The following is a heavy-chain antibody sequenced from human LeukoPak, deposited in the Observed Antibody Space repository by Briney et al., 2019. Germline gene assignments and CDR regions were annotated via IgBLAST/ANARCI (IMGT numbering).Heavy chain of an antibody. CDR3: TRGSSGRRDN. V-gene: IGHV1-8*01. Sequence: ASVKVSCKASGYTFTFCDINWVRQATGQGLEWMGWMNPNSGNTGYGQSFQGRTTMTRDISIGTAYMELSNLTSEDTAIYYCTRGSSGRRDNWGQGTLVTVSA. J-gene: IGHJ4*02. D-gene: IGHD6-19*01. CDR2: MNPNSGNT. CDR1: GYTFTFCD.